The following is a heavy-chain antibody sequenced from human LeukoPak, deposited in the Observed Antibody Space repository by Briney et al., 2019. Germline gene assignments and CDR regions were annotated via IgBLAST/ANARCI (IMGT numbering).Heavy chain of an antibody. V-gene: IGHV4-34*01. J-gene: IGHJ3*02. CDR3: ARGGVVVVAATSPRGGLKASDI. D-gene: IGHD2-15*01. CDR2: INHSGST. CDR1: GGSFSGYY. Sequence: SETLSLTCAVYGGSFSGYYWSWIRQPPGKGLEWIGEINHSGSTNYIPSLKSRVTISVDMSKNQFSLKLSSVTAADTAVYYCARGGVVVVAATSPRGGLKASDIWGQGTMVTVSS.